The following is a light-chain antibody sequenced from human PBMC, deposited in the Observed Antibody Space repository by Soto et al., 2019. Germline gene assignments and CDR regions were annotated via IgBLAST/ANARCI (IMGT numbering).Light chain of an antibody. J-gene: IGKJ1*01. V-gene: IGKV3-20*01. CDR2: GAS. CDR3: QQYYYWPPWT. CDR1: QSVSSSY. Sequence: EIVLTQSPGTLSLSPWERATLSCRASQSVSSSYLAWYQQKPGQAPRLLIYGASSRATGIPDRFSGSGSGTEFTLTISSLQSEDFAVYYCQQYYYWPPWTFGQGTKVDIK.